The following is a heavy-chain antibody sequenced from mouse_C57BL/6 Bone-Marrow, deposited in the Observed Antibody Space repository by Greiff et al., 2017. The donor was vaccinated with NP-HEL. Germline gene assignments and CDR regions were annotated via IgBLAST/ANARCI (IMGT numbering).Heavy chain of an antibody. Sequence: DVQLQESGPGLVKPSQSLSLTCSVTGYSITSGYYWNWIRQFPGNKLEWMGYISYDGSNNYNPSLKNRISITRDTSKNQCFLKLKSVTTEDTATYYCASVWLPQFDYWGQGTTLTVSS. J-gene: IGHJ2*01. D-gene: IGHD2-2*01. V-gene: IGHV3-6*01. CDR3: ASVWLPQFDY. CDR1: GYSITSGYY. CDR2: ISYDGSN.